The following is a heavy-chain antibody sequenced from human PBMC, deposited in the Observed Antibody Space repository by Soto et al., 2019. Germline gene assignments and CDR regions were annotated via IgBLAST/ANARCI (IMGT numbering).Heavy chain of an antibody. CDR1: GGSITSSSFY. CDR2: IYYSGST. CDR3: ARSEATVLDY. V-gene: IGHV4-39*07. Sequence: SETLSLTCTVSGGSITSSSFYWGWIRQPPGKGLEWIGIIYYSGSTYYNPSLKSRVTISVDTSKSQFSLNLNSVTAADTAVYFCARSEATVLDYWGQGTLVTVSS. D-gene: IGHD4-17*01. J-gene: IGHJ4*02.